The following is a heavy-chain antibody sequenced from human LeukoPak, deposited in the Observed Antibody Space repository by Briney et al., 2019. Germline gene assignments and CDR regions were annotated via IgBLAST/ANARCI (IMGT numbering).Heavy chain of an antibody. CDR3: ARGLRAGALDI. J-gene: IGHJ3*02. D-gene: IGHD6-19*01. CDR1: GYTFTGYY. Sequence: ASVKVPYKASGYTFTGYYMHGVRQAPGQGLEGMGWINPNRGGTNYAQMFQGRVTMTRDTSISTAYMELRRLRYDDTAVHYCARGLRAGALDIWGQGTMVTVSS. CDR2: INPNRGGT. V-gene: IGHV1-2*02.